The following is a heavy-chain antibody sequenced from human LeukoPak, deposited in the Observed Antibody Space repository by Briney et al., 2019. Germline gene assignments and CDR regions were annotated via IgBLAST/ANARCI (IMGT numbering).Heavy chain of an antibody. J-gene: IGHJ6*02. CDR1: GGSISSYY. Sequence: SETLSLTCAVSGGSISSYYWSWIRQPAGKGLEWIGRIYTSGSTNYNPSLKSRVTISGDTSKNQFSLKLSPVTAADTAVYYCARDQPQSSGWASYYYYGMDVWGQGTTVTVSS. CDR2: IYTSGST. D-gene: IGHD6-19*01. CDR3: ARDQPQSSGWASYYYYGMDV. V-gene: IGHV4-4*07.